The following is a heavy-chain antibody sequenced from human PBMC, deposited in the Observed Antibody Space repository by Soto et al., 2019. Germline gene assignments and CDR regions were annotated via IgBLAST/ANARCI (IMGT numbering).Heavy chain of an antibody. J-gene: IGHJ4*02. CDR1: GFTFSSYE. V-gene: IGHV3-48*03. CDR2: ISSSGSTI. D-gene: IGHD6-13*01. CDR3: ARASIAAAGDFDY. Sequence: PGGSLRLSCAASGFTFSSYEMNWVRQAPGKGLEWVSYISSSGSTIYYADSVKGRFTISRDNAKNSLYLQMNSLRAEDTAVYYCARASIAAAGDFDYWGQGTLVTVSS.